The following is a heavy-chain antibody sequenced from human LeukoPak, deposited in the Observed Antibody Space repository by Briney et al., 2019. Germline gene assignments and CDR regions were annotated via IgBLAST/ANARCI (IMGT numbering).Heavy chain of an antibody. J-gene: IGHJ4*02. Sequence: ASVRVSCKTSGYTFTDYDITWVRQAPGQGLEWMGRVSPYNGYTYNSQRFQDRVTITKDTSTGTAYMDLRNLRTDDTAMYYCARNGRVRRVVKDLFEYWGQGTLVAVSS. D-gene: IGHD3-10*01. CDR1: GYTFTDYD. CDR2: VSPYNGYT. V-gene: IGHV1-18*01. CDR3: ARNGRVRRVVKDLFEY.